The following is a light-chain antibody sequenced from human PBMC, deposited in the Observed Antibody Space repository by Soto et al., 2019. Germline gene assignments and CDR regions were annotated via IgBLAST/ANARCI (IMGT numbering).Light chain of an antibody. CDR2: AAS. V-gene: IGKV3-20*01. CDR3: QQDNSSPCT. CDR1: QTLSNIY. J-gene: IGKJ1*01. Sequence: IGLTQSPITLSLSPAERATLSCSASQTLSNIYLAWYQQKPGQAPRLLIYAASSRATGIPDRFSCSGTGTDFTLTISSLDPEDFAVYHCQQDNSSPCTFGQGTKVDIK.